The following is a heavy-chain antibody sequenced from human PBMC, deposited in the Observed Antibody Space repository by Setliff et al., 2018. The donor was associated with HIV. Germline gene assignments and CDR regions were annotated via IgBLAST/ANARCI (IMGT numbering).Heavy chain of an antibody. V-gene: IGHV4-39*01. J-gene: IGHJ6*03. D-gene: IGHD2-2*01. CDR2: IYYSGST. CDR1: GGSISIISYY. Sequence: PSETLSLTCTVSGGSISIISYYWGWIRQPPGKGLEYIGSIYYSGSTYYNPSLKSRVTISVDTSKNQFSLNLSSVTAADTAVYYCARVDCSGTSCYRDSYYYKDVWGKGTTVTVSS. CDR3: ARVDCSGTSCYRDSYYYKDV.